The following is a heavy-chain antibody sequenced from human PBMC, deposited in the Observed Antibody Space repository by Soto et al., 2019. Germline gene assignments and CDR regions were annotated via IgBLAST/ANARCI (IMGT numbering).Heavy chain of an antibody. Sequence: PSETLSLTCTVSGGAVSSGTYYWSWIRQPPGKGLEWIGHIYFTGSTNYNPSLNSRVTMSLDTSRNQFSLKLSSVTAADTAVYYCTRGPPRVQWFDPWGLGTLVTVSS. J-gene: IGHJ5*02. CDR3: TRGPPRVQWFDP. CDR1: GGAVSSGTYY. CDR2: IYFTGST. V-gene: IGHV4-61*01.